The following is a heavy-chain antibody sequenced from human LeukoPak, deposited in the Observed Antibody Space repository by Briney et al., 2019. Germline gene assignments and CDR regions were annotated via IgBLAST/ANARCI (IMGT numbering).Heavy chain of an antibody. D-gene: IGHD2-21*02. CDR2: IHVSGGII. CDR1: GFSLSSYS. CDR3: ARDGHIVVVTANPGGYFDY. J-gene: IGHJ4*02. V-gene: IGHV3-48*04. Sequence: GGSLRLSCVASGFSLSSYSMNWVRQAPGKGLEWISFIHVSGGIIFYAESVKGRFTISRDNAKNSLFLQMNSLRAEDTAVYYCARDGHIVVVTANPGGYFDYWGQGTLVTVSS.